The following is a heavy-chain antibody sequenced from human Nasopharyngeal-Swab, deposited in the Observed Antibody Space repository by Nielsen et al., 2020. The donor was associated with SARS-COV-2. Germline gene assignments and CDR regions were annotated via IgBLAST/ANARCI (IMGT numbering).Heavy chain of an antibody. CDR1: GFTFSSYG. D-gene: IGHD2-15*01. CDR2: IWYDGSNK. V-gene: IGHV3-33*01. J-gene: IGHJ6*02. CDR3: ARDLHCSGGSCYSYGMDV. Sequence: GGSLRLSCAASGFTFSSYGMHWVRQAPGKGLEWVAVIWYDGSNKYYADSVKGRFTISRDNSKNTLYLQMNSLRAEDTAVYYCARDLHCSGGSCYSYGMDVWGQGTTVTVSS.